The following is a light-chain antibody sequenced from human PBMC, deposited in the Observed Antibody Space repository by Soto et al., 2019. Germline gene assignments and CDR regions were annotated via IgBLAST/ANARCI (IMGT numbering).Light chain of an antibody. Sequence: DIQMTQSPSSLSASVGDRVTITCQASQDISKYLNWYQQKPGKAPKLLIYDASNLETGVPSRFSGSGSGTDFTFTISSLQPEAIATYYCQQYDNLPLFTFGPGTKVDIK. CDR3: QQYDNLPLFT. CDR1: QDISKY. J-gene: IGKJ3*01. V-gene: IGKV1-33*01. CDR2: DAS.